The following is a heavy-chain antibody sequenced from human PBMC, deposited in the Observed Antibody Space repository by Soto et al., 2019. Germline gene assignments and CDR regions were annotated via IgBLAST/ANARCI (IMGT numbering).Heavy chain of an antibody. J-gene: IGHJ5*02. CDR3: ARAVGATANNWFDP. D-gene: IGHD1-26*01. CDR2: IYYSGST. Sequence: SDTLCLTCTFSGGSISSYYWSWIRQPPGKGLEWIGYIYYSGSTNYNPSLKSRVTISVDTSKNQFSLKLSSVTAAETAVYYCARAVGATANNWFDPWGQGTLVTVTS. V-gene: IGHV4-59*01. CDR1: GGSISSYY.